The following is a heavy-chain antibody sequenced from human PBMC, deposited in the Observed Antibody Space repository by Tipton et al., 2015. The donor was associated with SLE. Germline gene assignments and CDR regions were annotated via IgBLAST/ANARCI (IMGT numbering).Heavy chain of an antibody. Sequence: TLSLTCTVSGGSISSSSYYWGWIRQPPWKGLEWIGSIYYSGSTYYNPSLKSRVTISVDTSKNQFSLKVSSVTAADTAVYYCASPITLVRGVTKDYWGQGTLVTVSS. D-gene: IGHD3-10*01. CDR1: GGSISSSSYY. CDR2: IYYSGST. J-gene: IGHJ4*02. CDR3: ASPITLVRGVTKDY. V-gene: IGHV4-39*07.